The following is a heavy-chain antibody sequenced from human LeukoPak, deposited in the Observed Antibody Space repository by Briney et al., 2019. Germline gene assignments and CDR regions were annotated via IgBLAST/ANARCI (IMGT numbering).Heavy chain of an antibody. D-gene: IGHD6-19*01. V-gene: IGHV3-30-3*01. J-gene: IGHJ4*02. CDR1: GFTFSSYA. CDR3: ARDGSSGHPRYFDY. CDR2: ISYDGSNK. Sequence: PGGSLRLSCAASGFTFSSYAMHWVRQAPGKGLEWVAVISYDGSNKYYADSVKGRFTISRDNSKNTLYLQMNSLRAEDTAVYYCARDGSSGHPRYFDYWGQGTLVTVSP.